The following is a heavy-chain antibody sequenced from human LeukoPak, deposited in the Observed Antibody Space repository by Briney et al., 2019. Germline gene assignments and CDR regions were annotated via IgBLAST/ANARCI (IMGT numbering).Heavy chain of an antibody. J-gene: IGHJ6*03. CDR2: IYYGGST. V-gene: IGHV4-59*01. CDR3: ARSNSWDLFGSYSYHMDV. CDR1: SGFISNYY. D-gene: IGHD3-10*01. Sequence: SETLSLTCTVSSGFISNYYWSWIRQSPGKGLEWIGYIYYGGSTNYNPSHKSRVTISLDTSKNQFSLNLTSVTAADTAVYYCARSNSWDLFGSYSYHMDVWGKGTTVTVSS.